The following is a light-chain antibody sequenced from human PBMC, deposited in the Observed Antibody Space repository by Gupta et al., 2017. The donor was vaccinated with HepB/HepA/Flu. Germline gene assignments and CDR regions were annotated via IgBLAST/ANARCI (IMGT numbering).Light chain of an antibody. Sequence: QSVLTQPPSLSGAPGQRVTISRTGSSSNIGAGYDVHWYQQLPGTAPKLLFYGNSNRPSGVPDRFSGSKSGTSASLAITGLQAEDEADYYCQSYDSSLSGVVFGGGTKLTVL. CDR2: GNS. J-gene: IGLJ2*01. V-gene: IGLV1-40*01. CDR3: QSYDSSLSGVV. CDR1: SSNIGAGYD.